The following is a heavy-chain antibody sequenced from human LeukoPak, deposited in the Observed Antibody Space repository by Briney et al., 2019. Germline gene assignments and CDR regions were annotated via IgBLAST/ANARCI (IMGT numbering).Heavy chain of an antibody. J-gene: IGHJ4*02. D-gene: IGHD1/OR15-1a*01. V-gene: IGHV1-46*01. CDR1: GYTFTNYY. CDR3: ARWRTTYLDY. CDR2: INPSGGST. Sequence: ASVKVSCKASGYTFTNYYIHWVRQAPGQGLEWMGIINPSGGSTNYAQKFQGRVTMTTDTSTITVYMEVSSLRSEDTAVYYCARWRTTYLDYWGQGTLVTVSA.